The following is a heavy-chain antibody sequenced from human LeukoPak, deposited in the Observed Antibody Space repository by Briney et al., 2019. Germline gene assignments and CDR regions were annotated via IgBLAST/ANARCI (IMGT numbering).Heavy chain of an antibody. CDR2: IYYSGST. J-gene: IGHJ4*02. D-gene: IGHD3-3*01. CDR3: ATSRPYDFWSGYTLDY. CDR1: GGSISSYY. V-gene: IGHV4-59*08. Sequence: SETLSLTCTVSGGSISSYYWSWIRQPPGKGLEWIGYIYYSGSTNYNPSLKSRVTISRDTSKNQFSLRLTSVTAADTAVYYCATSRPYDFWSGYTLDYWGQGTLVTVSS.